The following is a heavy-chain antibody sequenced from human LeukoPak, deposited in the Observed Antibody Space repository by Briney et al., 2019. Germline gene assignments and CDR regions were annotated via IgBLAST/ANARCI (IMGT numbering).Heavy chain of an antibody. Sequence: GSLRLSCAASGFTFSSYWMSWVRQAPGKGLEWVANIKQDGSEKYYVDSVKGRFTISRDNAKNSLYLQMNSLRAEDTAVYYCARDWSFMFRGSCGYWGQGTLVTVSS. V-gene: IGHV3-7*01. CDR3: ARDWSFMFRGSCGY. CDR1: GFTFSSYW. CDR2: IKQDGSEK. D-gene: IGHD3-10*01. J-gene: IGHJ4*02.